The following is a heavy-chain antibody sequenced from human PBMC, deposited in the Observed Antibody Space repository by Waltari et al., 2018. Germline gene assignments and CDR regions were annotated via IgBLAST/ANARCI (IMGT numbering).Heavy chain of an antibody. V-gene: IGHV4-34*01. Sequence: QVQLQQWGAGLLKPSETLSLTCAVYGGSFSGYYWSWIRQPPGKGLEWIGEINHSGSTNYNPSLKSRVTISVDTSKNQFSLKLSSVTAADTAVYYCARGRVPLYSYGRRNWFDPWGQGTLVTVSS. D-gene: IGHD5-18*01. CDR2: INHSGST. CDR1: GGSFSGYY. CDR3: ARGRVPLYSYGRRNWFDP. J-gene: IGHJ5*02.